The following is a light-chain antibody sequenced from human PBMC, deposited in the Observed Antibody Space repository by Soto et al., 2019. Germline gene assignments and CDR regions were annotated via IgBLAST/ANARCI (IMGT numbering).Light chain of an antibody. V-gene: IGLV1-40*01. CDR3: QSYDSSLSGSNV. J-gene: IGLJ3*02. Sequence: QSVLTQPPSASGTPGQRVTISCSGSSSNIGSNTVNWYQQLPGTAPKLLIYGNSNRPSGVPDRFSGSKSGTSASLAITGLQAEDEADYYCQSYDSSLSGSNVFGGGTKLTVL. CDR1: SSNIGSNT. CDR2: GNS.